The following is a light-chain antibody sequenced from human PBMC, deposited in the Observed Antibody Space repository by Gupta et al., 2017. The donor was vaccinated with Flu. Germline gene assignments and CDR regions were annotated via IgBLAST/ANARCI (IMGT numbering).Light chain of an antibody. Sequence: SNIGSKSVHWYKQKPGQAPVLVLYDDNDRPSGILERISGSNSGNTATLTVSRVDAGDEADYYCQVWDSSSPTGVVFGGGTKLTVL. V-gene: IGLV3-21*02. CDR2: DDN. CDR3: QVWDSSSPTGVV. CDR1: NIGSKS. J-gene: IGLJ2*01.